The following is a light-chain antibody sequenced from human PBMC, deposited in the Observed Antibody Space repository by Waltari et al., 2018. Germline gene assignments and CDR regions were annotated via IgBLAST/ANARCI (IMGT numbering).Light chain of an antibody. J-gene: IGKJ1*01. Sequence: EIVLTQSPGTLTLFPGGRATLSCRASQPVRNSYVAWYRQKRGQAPELVIYGASNRATGIPHRISGSESGTDFTLTITGLEPEDFAVYYCQQYGSSAWTFGPGTKVELK. CDR1: QPVRNSY. V-gene: IGKV3-20*01. CDR2: GAS. CDR3: QQYGSSAWT.